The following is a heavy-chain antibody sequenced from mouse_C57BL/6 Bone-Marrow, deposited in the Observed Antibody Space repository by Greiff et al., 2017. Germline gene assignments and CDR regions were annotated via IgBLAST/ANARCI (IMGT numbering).Heavy chain of an antibody. CDR2: IHPNSGST. Sequence: VQLQQPGAELVKPGASVKLSCKASGYTFTSYWMHWVKQRPGQGLEWIGMIHPNSGSTNYNEKFKSKATLTVDKSSSTAYMQLSSLTSAHSAVYYCSRYYYYGSSPRWFAYWGQGTLVTVSA. CDR3: SRYYYYGSSPRWFAY. D-gene: IGHD1-1*01. CDR1: GYTFTSYW. V-gene: IGHV1-64*01. J-gene: IGHJ3*01.